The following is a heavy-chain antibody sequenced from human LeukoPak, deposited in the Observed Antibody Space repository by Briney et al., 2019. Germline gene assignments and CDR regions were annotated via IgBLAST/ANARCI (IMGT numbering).Heavy chain of an antibody. V-gene: IGHV3-23*01. Sequence: GGSLRLSCAASGFLFRSYGMSWVRQAPGRGLEGVSGISNSGGSTFYADSVEGRFTISRDNSKNTVYLQMNSLRAEDTALYYWAKDSPWRYDDSTGFSGSWGQGTMVTVSS. D-gene: IGHD4-11*01. CDR1: GFLFRSYG. CDR3: AKDSPWRYDDSTGFSGS. J-gene: IGHJ5*02. CDR2: ISNSGGST.